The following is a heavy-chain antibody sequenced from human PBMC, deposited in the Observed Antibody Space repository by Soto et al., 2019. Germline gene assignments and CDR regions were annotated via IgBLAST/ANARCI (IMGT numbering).Heavy chain of an antibody. J-gene: IGHJ5*02. CDR2: ISGSGNKI. CDR3: ASLDYRMWFDP. CDR1: GFTFSSYE. V-gene: IGHV3-48*03. Sequence: WGSLRLSLAASGFTFSSYEMNWFRQAPGKGLEWVSYISGSGNKIYYAESVRGRFTISRDNAKNSLFLQMNSLRAEDTALYYCASLDYRMWFDPGGQGTRVTVSS. D-gene: IGHD4-4*01.